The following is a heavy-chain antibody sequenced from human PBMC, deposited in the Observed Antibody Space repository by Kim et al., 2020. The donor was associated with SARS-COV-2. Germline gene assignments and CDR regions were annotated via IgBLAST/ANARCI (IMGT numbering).Heavy chain of an antibody. V-gene: IGHV3-23*01. Sequence: GGSLRLSCTASGFTFSGYGMSWVRQAPGKGLEWVGAISSGGGGRYYADSVKGRFTIFSANSDTTRYLQMHSLRAENTAVDDYSYSRGHDNYY. J-gene: IGHJ6*01. CDR1: GFTFSGYG. CDR2: ISSGGGGR. D-gene: IGHD1-1*01. CDR3: SYSRGHDNYY.